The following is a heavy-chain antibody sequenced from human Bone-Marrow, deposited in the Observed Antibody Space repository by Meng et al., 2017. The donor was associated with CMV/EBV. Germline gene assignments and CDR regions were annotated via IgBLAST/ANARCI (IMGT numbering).Heavy chain of an antibody. V-gene: IGHV3-7*01. J-gene: IGHJ4*02. CDR1: GFTFSTYW. CDR3: ATESRSRSWFH. Sequence: GGSLRLSCAASGFTFSTYWVSWVRQAPGKRLEWVAHINQEGSEEYYLDSVKGRLTISRDNAKNSLFLQMNSLRAEDTAVYYCATESRSRSWFHSGQGTLVTVSS. D-gene: IGHD1-26*01. CDR2: INQEGSEE.